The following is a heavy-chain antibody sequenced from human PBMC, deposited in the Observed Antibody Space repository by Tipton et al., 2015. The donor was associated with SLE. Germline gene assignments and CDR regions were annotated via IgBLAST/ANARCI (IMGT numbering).Heavy chain of an antibody. V-gene: IGHV4-31*03. CDR3: ARTNWNYIAFNI. J-gene: IGHJ3*02. CDR1: GGSISSGGHY. CDR2: IYFSGRT. Sequence: LSCTVSGGSISSGGHYWTWIRQHPGKGLEFIAFIYFSGRTYYSPSLKSRVTISVDTSENQFSLKLSSVTAADTAVYYCARTNWNYIAFNIWSHGTLVTVSS. D-gene: IGHD1-7*01.